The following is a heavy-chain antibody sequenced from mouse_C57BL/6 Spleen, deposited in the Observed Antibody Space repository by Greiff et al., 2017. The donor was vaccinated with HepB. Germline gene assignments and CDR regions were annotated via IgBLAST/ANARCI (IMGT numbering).Heavy chain of an antibody. CDR2: ISDGGSYT. CDR1: GFTFSSYA. D-gene: IGHD1-1*01. V-gene: IGHV5-4*01. CDR3: ARDRDYVRGYFDY. Sequence: EVNVVESGGGLVKPGGSLKLSCAASGFTFSSYAMSWVRQTPEKRLEWVATISDGGSYTYYPDNVKGRFTISRDNAKNNLYLQMSHLKSEDTAMYYCARDRDYVRGYFDYWGQGTTLTVST. J-gene: IGHJ2*01.